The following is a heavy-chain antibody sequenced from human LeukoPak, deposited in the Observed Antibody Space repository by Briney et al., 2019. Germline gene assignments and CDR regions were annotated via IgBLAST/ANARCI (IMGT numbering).Heavy chain of an antibody. Sequence: SGGSLRLSCAASGFTFSNYRMNWVRQAPGKGLEWVSSISSSSIYIYYADSLKGRFTISRDNAKNSLYLQMNSLRAEDTAVYYCARGRDGYNLVDAFDIWGQGIMATVSS. CDR3: ARGRDGYNLVDAFDI. J-gene: IGHJ3*02. D-gene: IGHD5-24*01. V-gene: IGHV3-21*01. CDR2: ISSSSIYI. CDR1: GFTFSNYR.